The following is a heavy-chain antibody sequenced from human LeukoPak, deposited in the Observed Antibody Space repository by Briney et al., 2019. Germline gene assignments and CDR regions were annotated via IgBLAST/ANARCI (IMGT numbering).Heavy chain of an antibody. J-gene: IGHJ4*02. CDR2: ISSSSSYI. V-gene: IGHV3-21*01. D-gene: IGHD6-13*01. CDR3: ARETPDSSSWTAFDF. CDR1: GFTFSSYS. Sequence: KPGGSLRLSCAASGFTFSSYSMNWVRQAPGKGLEWVSSISSSSSYIYYADSVKGRFTISRDNAKNSLSLQMNSLRDEDTAVYYCARETPDSSSWTAFDFWGQGTLVTVSS.